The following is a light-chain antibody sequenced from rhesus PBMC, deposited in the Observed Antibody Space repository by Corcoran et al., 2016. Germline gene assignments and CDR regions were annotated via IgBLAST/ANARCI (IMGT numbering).Light chain of an antibody. J-gene: IGLJ1*01. CDR2: DVS. Sequence: QAALTQPPSVSGSPGQSVTISCTGTSSDNGGYNYVSWYQQHPGKAPKLMIYDVSKRPSGVSDRFSGSKSGNTASLTTSGLQAEDEADYYCSSYAGSNTFIFGAGTRLTVL. CDR1: SSDNGGYNY. CDR3: SSYAGSNTFI. V-gene: IGLV2-23*01.